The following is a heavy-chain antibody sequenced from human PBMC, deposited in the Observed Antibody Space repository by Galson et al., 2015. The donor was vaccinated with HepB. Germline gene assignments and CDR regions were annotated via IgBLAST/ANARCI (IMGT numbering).Heavy chain of an antibody. CDR2: IYYSGST. J-gene: IGHJ3*02. V-gene: IGHV4-59*01. CDR1: GGSISSYY. CDR3: ARLGYCSSTSCLLAFDI. D-gene: IGHD2-2*01. Sequence: TLSLTCTVSGGSISSYYWSWIRQPPGKGLEWIGYIYYSGSTNYNPSLKSRVTISVDTSKNQFSLKLSSVTAADTAVYYCARLGYCSSTSCLLAFDIWGQGTMVTVSS.